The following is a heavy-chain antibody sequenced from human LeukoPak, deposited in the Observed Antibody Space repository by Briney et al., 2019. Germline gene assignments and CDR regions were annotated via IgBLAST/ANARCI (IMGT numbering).Heavy chain of an antibody. Sequence: GGSLRLSCAASGFTFSSYGMHWVRQAPGKGLEWVAVIWYDGSNKYYADSVKGRFTISRDNSKNTLHLQMNSLRAEDTAVYYCARDMWTVTTSLYYYYYGMDVWGQGTTVTVSS. J-gene: IGHJ6*02. D-gene: IGHD4-17*01. CDR3: ARDMWTVTTSLYYYYYGMDV. CDR1: GFTFSSYG. V-gene: IGHV3-33*01. CDR2: IWYDGSNK.